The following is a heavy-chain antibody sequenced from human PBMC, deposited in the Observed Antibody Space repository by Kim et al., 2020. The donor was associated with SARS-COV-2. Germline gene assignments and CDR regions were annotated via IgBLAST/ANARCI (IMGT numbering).Heavy chain of an antibody. CDR2: INQDGSEK. CDR1: GFTVSSYW. V-gene: IGHV3-7*01. CDR3: ARDFDY. Sequence: GGSLRLSCAASGFTVSSYWMNWVRQAPEKGLEWVANINQDGSEKYYVDSVKGRFTISRDNAKNSLYLQMNSLRAEDTAVYYCARDFDYWGQGTLVTVSS. J-gene: IGHJ4*02.